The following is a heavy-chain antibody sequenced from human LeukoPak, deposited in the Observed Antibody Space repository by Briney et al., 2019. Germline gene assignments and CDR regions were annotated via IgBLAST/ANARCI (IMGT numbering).Heavy chain of an antibody. CDR2: IRYDGSNK. CDR1: GFTFSSYG. Sequence: GGSLRLSCAASGFTFSSYGMHWVRQAPGKGLEWVAFIRYDGSNKYYADSVKGRFTISRDNSKNTLYLQMNSLRAEDTAVYYCAKDAWYSSSWYFDYWGQGTLVTVSS. D-gene: IGHD6-13*01. V-gene: IGHV3-30*02. J-gene: IGHJ4*02. CDR3: AKDAWYSSSWYFDY.